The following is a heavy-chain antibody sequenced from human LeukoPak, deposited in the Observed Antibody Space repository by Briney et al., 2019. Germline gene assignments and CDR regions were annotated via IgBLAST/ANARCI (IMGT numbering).Heavy chain of an antibody. CDR1: GGSIRSSYYY. Sequence: SETLSLTCTVSGGSIRSSYYYWGWIRRPPGKGLEWIGSIYDSGSTYYNPSLKSRVTISVDTSKNQFSLKLSSVTAADTAVYYCARYTGDLNYWGQGTLVTVSS. V-gene: IGHV4-39*07. D-gene: IGHD7-27*01. J-gene: IGHJ4*02. CDR2: IYDSGST. CDR3: ARYTGDLNY.